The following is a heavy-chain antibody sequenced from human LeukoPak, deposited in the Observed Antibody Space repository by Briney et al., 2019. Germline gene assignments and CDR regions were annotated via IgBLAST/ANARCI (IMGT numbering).Heavy chain of an antibody. D-gene: IGHD1-26*01. CDR1: GFTFSSYW. J-gene: IGHJ4*02. CDR2: VRYDESNK. V-gene: IGHV3-30*02. CDR3: AKDSNTGDVSVGPDY. Sequence: PGGSLRLSCAASGFTFSSYWRTWGRQAPGKGLEWVAFVRYDESNKYYADSLKGRFTISRDNSRNTVYLQINNLRAEDTGVYSCAKDSNTGDVSVGPDYWGLGTLVTVSS.